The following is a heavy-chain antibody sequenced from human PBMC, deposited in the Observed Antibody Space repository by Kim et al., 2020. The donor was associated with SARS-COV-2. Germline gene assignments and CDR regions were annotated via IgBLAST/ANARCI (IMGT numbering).Heavy chain of an antibody. V-gene: IGHV4-39*01. CDR2: IYYSGST. J-gene: IGHJ4*02. CDR3: ARHGSSWSGYGSGSYDDY. D-gene: IGHD3-10*01. Sequence: SETLSLTCTVSGSSISSSSYYWGWIRQPPGKGLEWIGSIYYSGSTYYNPSLKSRVTISVDTSKNQFSLKLSSVTAADTAVYYCARHGSSWSGYGSGSYDDYWGPGTLVTVSS. CDR1: GSSISSSSYY.